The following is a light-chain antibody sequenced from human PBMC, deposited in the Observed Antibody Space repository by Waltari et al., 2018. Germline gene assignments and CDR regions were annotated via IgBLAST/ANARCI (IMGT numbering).Light chain of an antibody. J-gene: IGKJ2*01. CDR2: KAS. Sequence: DIQMTQYPSTLSAALGDRVTITCRASQSISTWLAWYQQKPGKAPNLLIYKASILKSGVSSRFSGSGSGTEFTLTINTLQPDDFATYFCQHYNTYSPMYTFGQGTKLENK. CDR3: QHYNTYSPMYT. CDR1: QSISTW. V-gene: IGKV1-5*03.